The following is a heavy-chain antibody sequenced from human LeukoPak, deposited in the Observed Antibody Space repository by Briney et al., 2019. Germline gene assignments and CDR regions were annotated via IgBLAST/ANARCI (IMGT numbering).Heavy chain of an antibody. CDR1: GFTFSSYS. V-gene: IGHV3-30*03. D-gene: IGHD2-2*01. CDR3: ARAVVSTFDY. CDR2: ISYDGSNK. Sequence: WGSLRLSCAASGFTFSSYSINWVRQAPGKGLEWVAVISYDGSNKYYADSVKGRFTISRDNSKNTLYLQMNSLRAEDTAVYYCARAVVSTFDYRGHGTLVTVSS. J-gene: IGHJ4*03.